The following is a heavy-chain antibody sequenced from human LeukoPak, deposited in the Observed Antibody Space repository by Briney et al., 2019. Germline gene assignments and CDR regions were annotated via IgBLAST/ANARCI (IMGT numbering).Heavy chain of an antibody. CDR2: IIPILGRA. CDR3: ARREQLALWAFDI. D-gene: IGHD6-6*01. Sequence: ASVKVSCKASGGTFSRYAISWVRQAPGQGLEWMGRIIPILGRANYAQKFQGRVTITADKSTSTAYMELSSLRSEDTAVYYCARREQLALWAFDIWGQGTMVTVSS. V-gene: IGHV1-69*04. J-gene: IGHJ3*02. CDR1: GGTFSRYA.